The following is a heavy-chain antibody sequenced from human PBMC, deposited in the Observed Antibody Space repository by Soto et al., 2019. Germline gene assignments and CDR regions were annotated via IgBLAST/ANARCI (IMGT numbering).Heavy chain of an antibody. CDR2: IYYSGST. J-gene: IGHJ6*03. CDR1: GGSISSGGYY. Sequence: QVQLQESGPGLVKHSQTLSLTCTVSGGSISSGGYYWSWIRQHPGKGLEWIGYIYYSGSTYYNPSLKSRVTISVDTSKNQFSLKLSSVTAADTAVYYCARARGCCSAYYYYYYMDVWGKGTTVTVSS. D-gene: IGHD2-15*01. CDR3: ARARGCCSAYYYYYYMDV. V-gene: IGHV4-31*03.